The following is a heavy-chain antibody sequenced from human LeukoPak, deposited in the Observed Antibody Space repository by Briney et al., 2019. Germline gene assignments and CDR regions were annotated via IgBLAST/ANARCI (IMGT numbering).Heavy chain of an antibody. CDR1: GFTFSSYT. Sequence: GRSLRLSCAASGFTFSSYTMNWVRQAPGKGLEWVSCISSSSNTIYYADSVKGRFTISRDNAKNSLYLQMNSLRAEDTAVYYCARDPDYWGQGTLVTVSS. J-gene: IGHJ4*02. V-gene: IGHV3-48*01. CDR2: ISSSSNTI. CDR3: ARDPDY.